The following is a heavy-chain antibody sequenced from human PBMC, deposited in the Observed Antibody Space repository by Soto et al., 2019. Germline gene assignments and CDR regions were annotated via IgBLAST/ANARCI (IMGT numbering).Heavy chain of an antibody. D-gene: IGHD4-17*01. CDR1: GDSISSASYF. CDR2: VYFGGNS. J-gene: IGHJ4*02. Sequence: PSETLSLTCTVSGDSISSASYFWGWIRQPPGKGLEWIGSVYFGGNSYYNPSLKSRVSISVDASKNQFSLWMSSMTAADTGVYYCVRFYGDYLNRVNRRHFDFWGQGNLLTVSS. V-gene: IGHV4-39*01. CDR3: VRFYGDYLNRVNRRHFDF.